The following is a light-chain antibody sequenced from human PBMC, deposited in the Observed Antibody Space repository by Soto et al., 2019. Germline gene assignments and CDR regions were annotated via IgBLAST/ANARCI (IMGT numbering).Light chain of an antibody. CDR3: MQALQTPLT. J-gene: IGKJ4*01. V-gene: IGKV2-28*01. CDR1: QSLLQSNGYNY. Sequence: DIVMTQSPLSLPVTRGEPASISCRPSQSLLQSNGYNYLDWYLQKPGQSPQLLIYLGSNRASGVPDRFSGSGSGTDFTLKISRVEAEDVGVYYCMQALQTPLTFGGGTKVDIK. CDR2: LGS.